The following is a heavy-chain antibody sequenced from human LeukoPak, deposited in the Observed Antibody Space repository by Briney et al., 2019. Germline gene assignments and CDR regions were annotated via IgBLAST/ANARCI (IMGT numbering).Heavy chain of an antibody. D-gene: IGHD3-10*01. CDR2: INSDGSST. CDR1: GFTFSSYW. CDR3: ARGGMVRGVRTDYDY. V-gene: IGHV3-74*01. J-gene: IGHJ4*02. Sequence: GGSLRLSCAASGFTFSSYWMHWVRQAPGKGLAWVSRINSDGSSTSYADSVKGRFTISRDNAKNTLYLQMNSLRAEDTAVYYCARGGMVRGVRTDYDYWGQGTLVTVSS.